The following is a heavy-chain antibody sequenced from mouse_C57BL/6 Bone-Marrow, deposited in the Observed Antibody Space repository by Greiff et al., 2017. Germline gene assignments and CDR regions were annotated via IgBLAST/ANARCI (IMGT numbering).Heavy chain of an antibody. CDR1: GFTFSDYY. CDR3: ERHSDY. CDR2: ISNGGGST. V-gene: IGHV5-12*01. J-gene: IGHJ4*01. Sequence: EVQGVESGGGLVQPGGSLKLSCAASGFTFSDYYMYWVRQTPEKRLEWVAYISNGGGSTYYPDTVKGRFTISRDNAKNTLYLQMSRLKSEDTAMYYCERHSDYWGQGTSVTVSS.